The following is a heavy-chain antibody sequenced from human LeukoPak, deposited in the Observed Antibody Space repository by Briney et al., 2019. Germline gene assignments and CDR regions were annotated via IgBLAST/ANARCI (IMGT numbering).Heavy chain of an antibody. D-gene: IGHD3-16*01. CDR2: IIPILGIA. V-gene: IGHV1-69*04. CDR1: GGTFSSYT. Sequence: SVKVSCKASGGTFSSYTISWVRQAPGQGLEWTGRIIPILGIANYAQKFQGRVTITADKSTSTAYMELSSLRSEDTAVYYCARDLRRGSYDLFDYWGQGTLVTVSS. CDR3: ARDLRRGSYDLFDY. J-gene: IGHJ4*02.